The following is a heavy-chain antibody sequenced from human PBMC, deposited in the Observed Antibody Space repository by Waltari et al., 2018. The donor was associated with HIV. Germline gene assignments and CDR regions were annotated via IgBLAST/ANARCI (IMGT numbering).Heavy chain of an antibody. Sequence: EVQLVQSGAEVKKPGESLKISCKGSGYSFTSYWIGWVRQMPGKGLEWMGIIYPGDSDTRYSPSFQVQVTISADKSISTAYLQWSSLKASDTAMYYCARAYYYDSSGYYHGAYFDYWGQGTLVTVSS. CDR3: ARAYYYDSSGYYHGAYFDY. CDR1: GYSFTSYW. CDR2: IYPGDSDT. V-gene: IGHV5-51*01. J-gene: IGHJ4*02. D-gene: IGHD3-22*01.